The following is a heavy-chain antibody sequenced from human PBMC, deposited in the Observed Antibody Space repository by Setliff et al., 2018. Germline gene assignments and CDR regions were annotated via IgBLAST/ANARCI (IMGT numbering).Heavy chain of an antibody. CDR3: ARSDHLVVDGFDV. D-gene: IGHD3-16*01. V-gene: IGHV1-2*06. CDR2: INPNSGAT. CDR1: GYPFTDYY. Sequence: ASVKVSCKTSGYPFTDYYIHWVRQAPGQGLEWMGRINPNSGATNFAQKFQGRVTMTRDTSISTAYMELSSLRSEDTAVYYCARSDHLVVDGFDVWGQGTMVTVSS. J-gene: IGHJ3*01.